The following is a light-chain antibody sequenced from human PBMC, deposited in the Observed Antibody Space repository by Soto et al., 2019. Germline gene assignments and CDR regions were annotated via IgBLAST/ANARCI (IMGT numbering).Light chain of an antibody. Sequence: DIQKTQSPSTLSASVGDRVTITCRASQSISSWLAWYQQKPGKAPKLLIYDASSLESGVPSRFSGSGSGTEFTLTISSLQPDDFATYYGQQYNSYSPTFGGGTKVEIK. CDR2: DAS. J-gene: IGKJ4*01. CDR3: QQYNSYSPT. V-gene: IGKV1-5*01. CDR1: QSISSW.